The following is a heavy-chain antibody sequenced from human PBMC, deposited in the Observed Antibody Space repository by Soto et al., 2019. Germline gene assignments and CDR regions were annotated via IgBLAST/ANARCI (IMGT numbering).Heavy chain of an antibody. V-gene: IGHV3-33*01. Sequence: ESGGGVVQPGRSLTLSCAASGFTFNTYGMNWVRQAPGKGLELVAVIWFDGTNEYYSDSVKGRFTIFRDNSRNTLYLQMNDLRAEDTAVYYCVTSSGYHWGQGTLVTVSS. CDR1: GFTFNTYG. CDR3: VTSSGYH. J-gene: IGHJ5*02. CDR2: IWFDGTNE. D-gene: IGHD3-22*01.